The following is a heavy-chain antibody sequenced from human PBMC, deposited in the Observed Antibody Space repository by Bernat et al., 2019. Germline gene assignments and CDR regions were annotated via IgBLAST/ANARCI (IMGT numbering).Heavy chain of an antibody. V-gene: IGHV3-23*01. CDR3: VSRSI. J-gene: IGHJ4*02. CDR1: GFPFSSYG. Sequence: DVQLLESGGGLVQPGGSLRLSCAASGFPFSSYGMTWVRQAPGKGLEWISTITYNGDSSYYADSVKGRFTSSRDNSKNTLYLQMSRLRAEDTAVYYCVSRSIWGQGTLVTVSS. CDR2: ITYNGDSS.